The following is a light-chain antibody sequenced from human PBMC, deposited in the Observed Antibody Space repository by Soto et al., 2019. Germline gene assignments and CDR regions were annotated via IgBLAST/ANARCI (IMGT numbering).Light chain of an antibody. Sequence: DIQMTQSPSILSAYEGDSVTITCRASQTIDSWVAWYQQKPGKAPKLLVYDATSLESGVSSRFSGSGYGTDFTLSINNLQPDDFATYYCQQYNRLITLGQGTRLEIK. V-gene: IGKV1-5*01. J-gene: IGKJ5*01. CDR1: QTIDSW. CDR2: DAT. CDR3: QQYNRLIT.